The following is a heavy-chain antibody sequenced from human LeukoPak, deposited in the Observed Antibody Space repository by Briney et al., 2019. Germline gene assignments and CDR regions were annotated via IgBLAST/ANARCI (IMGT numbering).Heavy chain of an antibody. D-gene: IGHD3-10*01. CDR3: AKALGGSGSYYCFDF. CDR2: ISYDGSNK. Sequence: GRSLRLSCAASGFTFSSYGMHWVRQAPGKGLEWVAVISYDGSNKYYADSVKGRFTISRDNSKNTLYLQMNSLRAEDTAVYYCAKALGGSGSYYCFDFWGQGALVTVSS. V-gene: IGHV3-30*18. J-gene: IGHJ4*02. CDR1: GFTFSSYG.